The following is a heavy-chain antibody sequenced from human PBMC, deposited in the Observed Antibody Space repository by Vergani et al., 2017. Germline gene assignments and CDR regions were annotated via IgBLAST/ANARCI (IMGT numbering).Heavy chain of an antibody. Sequence: EVQLLESGGGLVQPGGSLRLSCAASGFTFSSYAMSWVRQAPGKGLEWVSAISGSGGSTYYADSVKGRFTISRDNSKNTLYLQMNSLRAEDTAVYYCAKDPPTMIVVVINDAFDIWGLGTMVTVSS. V-gene: IGHV3-23*01. CDR1: GFTFSSYA. D-gene: IGHD3-22*01. J-gene: IGHJ3*02. CDR2: ISGSGGST. CDR3: AKDPPTMIVVVINDAFDI.